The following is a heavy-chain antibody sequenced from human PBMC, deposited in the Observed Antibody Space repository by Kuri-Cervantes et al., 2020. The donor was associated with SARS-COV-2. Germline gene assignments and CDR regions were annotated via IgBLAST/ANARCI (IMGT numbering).Heavy chain of an antibody. D-gene: IGHD1-1*01. Sequence: SQTLSLTCVISGDSVSSNTAAWTWIRQTPSRGLEWLGRTYRRAQWYTDYAVSVSGRITMTPDTAKNQFSLQLNSVTPEDTAVYYCVRDGDHWNFDYWGQGTLVTVSS. CDR2: TYRRAQWYT. CDR1: GDSVSSNTAA. J-gene: IGHJ4*02. V-gene: IGHV6-1*01. CDR3: VRDGDHWNFDY.